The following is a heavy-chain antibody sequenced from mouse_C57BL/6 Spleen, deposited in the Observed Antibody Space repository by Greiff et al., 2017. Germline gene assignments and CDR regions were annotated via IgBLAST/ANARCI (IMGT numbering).Heavy chain of an antibody. CDR1: GYAFSSYW. Sequence: VQRVESGAELVKPGASVKISCKASGYAFSSYWMNWVKQRPGKGLEWIGQIYPGDGDTNYNGKFKGKATLTADKSSSTAYMQLSSLTSEASAVYFCARGIYDGFAYWGQGTLVTVSA. D-gene: IGHD2-3*01. CDR3: ARGIYDGFAY. J-gene: IGHJ3*01. CDR2: IYPGDGDT. V-gene: IGHV1-80*01.